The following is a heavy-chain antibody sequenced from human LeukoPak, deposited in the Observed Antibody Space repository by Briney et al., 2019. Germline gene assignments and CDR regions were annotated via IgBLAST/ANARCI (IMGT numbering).Heavy chain of an antibody. V-gene: IGHV4-61*02. CDR1: GGSISSGSDY. CDR3: ARDSGFWTFDP. Sequence: PSETLSLTCTVSGGSISSGSDYWSWIRQSAGKGLEWIGRVYSSGSANYNPSLKSRLTMAVDTSKNQICLKLTSVTAADTAVYYCARDSGFWTFDPWGQGTLVTVSS. J-gene: IGHJ5*02. CDR2: VYSSGSA. D-gene: IGHD3/OR15-3a*01.